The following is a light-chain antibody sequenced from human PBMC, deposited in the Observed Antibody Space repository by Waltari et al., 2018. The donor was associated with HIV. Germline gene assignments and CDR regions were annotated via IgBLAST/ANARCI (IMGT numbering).Light chain of an antibody. CDR1: QSVSSN. CDR3: QQYNNWPPRT. J-gene: IGKJ1*01. V-gene: IGKV3-15*01. Sequence: EIVMTQSPATLSVSPGERATVSCRASQSVSSNLAWYQQKPGQAPRLLIYGASTRATGIPARFSGSGSGTEFTLTISSLQSEDFAVHYCQQYNNWPPRTFGQGTKVEIK. CDR2: GAS.